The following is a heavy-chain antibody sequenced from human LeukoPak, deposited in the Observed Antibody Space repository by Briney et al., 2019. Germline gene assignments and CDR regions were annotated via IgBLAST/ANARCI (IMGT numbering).Heavy chain of an antibody. Sequence: PSETLSLTCAVYGGSFSGYYWSWIRQPPGKGLEWIGEINHSGSTNYNPSLKSRVTISVDTSKNQFSLKLSSVTAAVTAVYYCARGDNYGYRYWGQGTLVTVSS. V-gene: IGHV4-34*01. CDR1: GGSFSGYY. CDR3: ARGDNYGYRY. CDR2: INHSGST. J-gene: IGHJ4*02. D-gene: IGHD5-18*01.